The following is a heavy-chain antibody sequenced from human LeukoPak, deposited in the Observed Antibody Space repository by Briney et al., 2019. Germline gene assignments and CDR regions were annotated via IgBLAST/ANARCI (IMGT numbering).Heavy chain of an antibody. CDR3: ARTTIDDYYDSSGYDY. CDR1: GGIFSSYA. D-gene: IGHD3-22*01. CDR2: IIPIFGIA. J-gene: IGHJ4*02. Sequence: SVKVSCKASGGIFSSYAISWVRQAPGQGLEWMGRIIPIFGIANYAQKFQGRVTITADKSTSTAYMELSSLRSEDTAVYYCARTTIDDYYDSSGYDYWGQGTLVTVSS. V-gene: IGHV1-69*04.